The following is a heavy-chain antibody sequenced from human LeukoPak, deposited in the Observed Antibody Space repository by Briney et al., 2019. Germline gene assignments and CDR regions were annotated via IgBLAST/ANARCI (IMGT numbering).Heavy chain of an antibody. D-gene: IGHD4-23*01. CDR2: IYYSRST. V-gene: IGHV4-31*03. J-gene: IGHJ6*02. CDR1: GGSISSGGYY. Sequence: SETLSLTCTVSGGSISSGGYYWSWIRQHPGKGLEWIGYIYYSRSTYYNPSLKSRVTISVDTSKNQFSLKLSSVTAADTAVYYCARAGNSAYYYYGMDVWGQGTTVTVSS. CDR3: ARAGNSAYYYYGMDV.